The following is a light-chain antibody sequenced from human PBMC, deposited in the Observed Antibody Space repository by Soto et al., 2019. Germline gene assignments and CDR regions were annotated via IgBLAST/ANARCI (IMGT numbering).Light chain of an antibody. J-gene: IGKJ2*01. CDR3: QQYNSFSPYT. CDR2: DAS. V-gene: IGKV1-5*01. Sequence: DLRMTQSPSTLSASVGDRVTITCRASQSISSWLAWYQQKPGIAPKLLIYDASSLKSGVPSRFSGSGSGTEFTLTISSLQPDDFATYYCQQYNSFSPYTFGQGTKLEIK. CDR1: QSISSW.